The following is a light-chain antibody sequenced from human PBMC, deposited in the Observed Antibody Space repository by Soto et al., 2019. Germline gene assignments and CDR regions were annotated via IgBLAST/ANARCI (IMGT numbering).Light chain of an antibody. CDR2: DVS. CDR1: QSISTW. J-gene: IGKJ1*01. V-gene: IGKV1-5*01. Sequence: DIQMTQSPSTLSASVGDRVTITCRASQSISTWLAWYQQKPGKAPKLLIYDVSTLESGVPSRFSGSGSETEFTLTISSLQPDDFATYYCQQYSSYSGFGQGTKVDI. CDR3: QQYSSYSG.